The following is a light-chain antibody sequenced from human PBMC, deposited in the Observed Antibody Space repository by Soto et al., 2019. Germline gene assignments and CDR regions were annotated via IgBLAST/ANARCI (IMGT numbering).Light chain of an antibody. CDR1: HSFVTY. CDR3: QQYASIPLT. CDR2: GAS. V-gene: IGKV3-20*01. J-gene: IGKJ4*01. Sequence: DMVLTQSPGTLSLSPGERATLSCRASHSFVTYLSWYQQKPGQAPSLLIYGASIRATGIPDRFSGSGSGTDLTLTISRLEPEDFAVYYCQQYASIPLTFGGGLKV.